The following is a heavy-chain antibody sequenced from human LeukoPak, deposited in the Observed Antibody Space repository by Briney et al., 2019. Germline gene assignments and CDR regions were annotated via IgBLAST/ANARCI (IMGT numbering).Heavy chain of an antibody. CDR3: ARPGYYGDYAFDY. Sequence: PSETLSLTCTVSGDSISSSSYFWGWIRQPPGKGREWLGSISYSGNTYYNPSLNSRVTISVDTSKNQFSLNLNSVTAADTAVYYCARPGYYGDYAFDYWGQGTLVTVSS. CDR2: ISYSGNT. V-gene: IGHV4-39*01. D-gene: IGHD4-17*01. J-gene: IGHJ4*02. CDR1: GDSISSSSYF.